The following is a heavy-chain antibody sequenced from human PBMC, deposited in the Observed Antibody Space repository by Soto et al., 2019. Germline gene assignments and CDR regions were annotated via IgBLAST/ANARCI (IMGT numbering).Heavy chain of an antibody. CDR3: ARDIPTTVRGRYYYYYYMDV. D-gene: IGHD4-4*01. CDR2: ISGSGGST. CDR1: GFTFSSYA. Sequence: GGSLRLSCAASGFTFSSYAMSWVRQAPGKGLEWVSAISGSGGSTYYADSVKGRFTISRDNSKNTLYLQMNSLRAEDTAVYYCARDIPTTVRGRYYYYYYMDVWGKGTTVTVSS. J-gene: IGHJ6*03. V-gene: IGHV3-23*01.